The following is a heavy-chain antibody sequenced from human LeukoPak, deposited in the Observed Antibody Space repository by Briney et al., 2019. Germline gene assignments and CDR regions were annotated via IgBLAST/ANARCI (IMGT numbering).Heavy chain of an antibody. CDR2: INHSGST. J-gene: IGHJ5*02. Sequence: GGSXXGYYWSWIRQPPGKGLEWIGEINHSGSTNYNPSLKSRVTISVDTSKNQFSLKLSSVTAADTAVYYCARVAFANVDTAMVNWFDPWGQGTLVTVSS. V-gene: IGHV4-34*01. CDR1: GGSXXGYY. D-gene: IGHD5-18*01. CDR3: ARVAFANVDTAMVNWFDP.